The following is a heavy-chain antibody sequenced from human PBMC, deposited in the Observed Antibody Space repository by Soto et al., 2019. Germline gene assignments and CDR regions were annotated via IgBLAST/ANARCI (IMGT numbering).Heavy chain of an antibody. CDR1: GYIFSDYY. Sequence: GASVKVSCKASGYIFSDYYMHWVRQAPGQGLECMGWINPNSGDTIYAQKFQGRVTVTGDPSISSAYMELSRLTSDDTAVYYCVRGRAVAGINDEAFDRWGQGKMVTV. CDR3: VRGRAVAGINDEAFDR. V-gene: IGHV1-2*02. CDR2: INPNSGDT. J-gene: IGHJ3*01. D-gene: IGHD6-19*01.